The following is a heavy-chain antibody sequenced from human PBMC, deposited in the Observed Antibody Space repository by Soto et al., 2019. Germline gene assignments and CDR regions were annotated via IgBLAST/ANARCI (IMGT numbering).Heavy chain of an antibody. V-gene: IGHV3-7*01. CDR2: IKQDESEK. CDR1: RFTFSSYW. D-gene: IGHD3-3*01. J-gene: IGHJ4*02. CDR3: ARGYGLHDY. Sequence: EVQLVESGGGLVQPGGSLRLSCAATRFTFSSYWLSWVRQAPGKGLEWVANIKQDESEKYYVDSVKGRFTISRDNAKNSLYLQMNSLRAEDTAVYYCARGYGLHDYWGQGTLVTVSS.